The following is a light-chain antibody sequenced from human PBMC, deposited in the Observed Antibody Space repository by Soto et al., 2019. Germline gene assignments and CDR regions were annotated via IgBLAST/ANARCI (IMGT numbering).Light chain of an antibody. V-gene: IGKV3-15*01. CDR3: QQYNNWPFS. Sequence: EVVLTQSPATLSLSPGERATLSCRASQSVISSYLGWYQQKPGQAPRLLIYDISTRATGVPARFSGSGSGTEFTLTISGLQSEDFALYFCQQYNNWPFSFGPGTRLEIK. CDR2: DIS. CDR1: QSVISSY. J-gene: IGKJ5*01.